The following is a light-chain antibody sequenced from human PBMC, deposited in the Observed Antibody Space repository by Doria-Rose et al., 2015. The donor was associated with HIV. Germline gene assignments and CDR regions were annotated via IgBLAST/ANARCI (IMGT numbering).Light chain of an antibody. CDR3: HQYGTSWT. J-gene: IGKJ1*01. CDR2: DGS. V-gene: IGKV3-20*01. Sequence: TQSPGTLSLSPGERATLSCRASQSFSSTYLAWYQQKPGQAPSLPIYDGSTRATGIPDRFSASGSGTDFTLTINRLEPEDFALYYCHQYGTSWTFGQGTKVGI. CDR1: QSFSSTY.